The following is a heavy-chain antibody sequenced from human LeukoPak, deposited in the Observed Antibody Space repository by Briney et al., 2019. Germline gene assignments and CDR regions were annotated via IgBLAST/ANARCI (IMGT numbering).Heavy chain of an antibody. CDR3: ARKNRYGGYVWFDP. CDR1: GGSISSYY. V-gene: IGHV4-59*01. J-gene: IGHJ5*02. CDR2: IYYSGST. Sequence: SETLSLTCTVPGGSISSYYWSWIRQPPGKGLEWIGYIYYSGSTNYNPSLKSRVTISVDTSKNQFSLKLSSVTAADTAVYYCARKNRYGGYVWFDPWGQGTLVTVSS. D-gene: IGHD5-12*01.